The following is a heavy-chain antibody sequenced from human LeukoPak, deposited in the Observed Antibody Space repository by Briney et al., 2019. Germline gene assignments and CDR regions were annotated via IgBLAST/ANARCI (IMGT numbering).Heavy chain of an antibody. D-gene: IGHD6-6*01. V-gene: IGHV4-61*02. J-gene: IGHJ4*02. CDR1: GPSISSDSYY. CDR3: ASSRYSSSHFDY. CDR2: IYTSGST. Sequence: PSQTLSLTCSVSGPSISSDSYYWSWIRQPVGKGLEWIGRIYTSGSTNYNPSLKSRVTISVDTSKNQFSLTLNSVTAADTAVYYCASSRYSSSHFDYWGQGTLVTVSS.